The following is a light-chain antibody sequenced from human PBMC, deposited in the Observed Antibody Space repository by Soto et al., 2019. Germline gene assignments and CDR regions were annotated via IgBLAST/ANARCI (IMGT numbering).Light chain of an antibody. CDR2: EVT. V-gene: IGLV2-8*01. CDR3: SSFASSNTWV. Sequence: QSALTQPPSASGSAGLSVTISCTGASSDVGAYNYVSWYQQHAGKAPKLVIYEVTKRPSGVPDRFSGSKSANTASLTVSGLQAEDEADYYCSSFASSNTWVFGGGTKRTV. CDR1: SSDVGAYNY. J-gene: IGLJ3*02.